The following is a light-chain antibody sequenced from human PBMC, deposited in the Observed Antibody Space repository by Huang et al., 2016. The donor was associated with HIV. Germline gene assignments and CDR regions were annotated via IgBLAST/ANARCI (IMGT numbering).Light chain of an antibody. Sequence: DIQVTQSPSSLSASVGDRVTITCRTSQRISSHLSWYQQKIGKGPKLLIYSSTVVQSGVPSRFTGSGSGTEFTLTINSLQPEDFATYYCQQTYSAPVTFGGGTRVEIK. CDR1: QRISSH. CDR2: SST. V-gene: IGKV1-39*01. CDR3: QQTYSAPVT. J-gene: IGKJ4*01.